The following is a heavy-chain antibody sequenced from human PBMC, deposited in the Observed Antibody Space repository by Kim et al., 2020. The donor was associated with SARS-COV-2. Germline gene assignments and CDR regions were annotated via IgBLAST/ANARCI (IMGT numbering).Heavy chain of an antibody. V-gene: IGHV4-59*01. CDR3: ARENTAGSFYFDF. D-gene: IGHD1-1*01. Sequence: RYNPSLTSRATISMDTSKNQFSLKLTSVAAADTAVYYCARENTAGSFYFDFWGQGTLVTVSS. J-gene: IGHJ4*02.